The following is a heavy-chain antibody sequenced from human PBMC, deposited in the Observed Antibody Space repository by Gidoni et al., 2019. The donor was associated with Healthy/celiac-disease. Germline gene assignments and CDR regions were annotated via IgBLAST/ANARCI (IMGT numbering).Heavy chain of an antibody. V-gene: IGHV1-18*01. CDR2: ISAYNGNT. CDR3: ARLPGMATIRWGRLGY. J-gene: IGHJ4*02. Sequence: QVQLVQSGAEVKKPGASVKVSCKASGYTFTSYGISWVRQAHGQGLEGMGWISAYNGNTNDAQKLQGRVTMTTDTSTSTAYMELRSLRSDDTAVYYCARLPGMATIRWGRLGYWGQGTLVTVSS. D-gene: IGHD5-12*01. CDR1: GYTFTSYG.